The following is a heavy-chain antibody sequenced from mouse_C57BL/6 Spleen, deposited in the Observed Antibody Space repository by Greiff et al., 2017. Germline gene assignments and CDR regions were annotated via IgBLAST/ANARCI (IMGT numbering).Heavy chain of an antibody. Sequence: EVQLVESGGDLVKPGGSLKLSCAASGFTFSSYGMSWVRQTPDKRLEWVATISSGGSYTYYPDSVKGRFTITRDNAKNTQYLQMSSLKYEDTAMYYDAGQTYGDGGYAMDYWGQGTSVTVSS. CDR2: ISSGGSYT. J-gene: IGHJ4*01. V-gene: IGHV5-6*01. D-gene: IGHD2-13*01. CDR3: AGQTYGDGGYAMDY. CDR1: GFTFSSYG.